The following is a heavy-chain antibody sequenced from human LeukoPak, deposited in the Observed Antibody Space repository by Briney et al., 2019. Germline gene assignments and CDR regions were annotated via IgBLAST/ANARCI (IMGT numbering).Heavy chain of an antibody. Sequence: ASVKVSCKASGYTFTSYGISWVRQAPGQGLEWMGWISAYNGNTNYAPKLQGRVTMTTDTSTSTAYMELRSLRSDDTAVYYCARGVLLWFGELSLSGMDVWGQGTTVTVSS. J-gene: IGHJ6*02. CDR2: ISAYNGNT. CDR1: GYTFTSYG. CDR3: ARGVLLWFGELSLSGMDV. D-gene: IGHD3-10*01. V-gene: IGHV1-18*01.